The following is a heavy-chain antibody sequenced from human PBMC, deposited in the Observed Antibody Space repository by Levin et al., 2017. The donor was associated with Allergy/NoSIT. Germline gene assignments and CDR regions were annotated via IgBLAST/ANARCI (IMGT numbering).Heavy chain of an antibody. CDR2: ISSSGDIT. Sequence: GGSLRLSCAASGFTFSTYGLSWVRQAPGKGLEWVSSISSSGDITYYADSVKGRYTISRDNSKNTLYLQMNSLRAEDTAVYYCAKRLLTGTSRRFDYWGQGTLVTVSS. V-gene: IGHV3-23*01. D-gene: IGHD1-1*01. J-gene: IGHJ4*02. CDR3: AKRLLTGTSRRFDY. CDR1: GFTFSTYG.